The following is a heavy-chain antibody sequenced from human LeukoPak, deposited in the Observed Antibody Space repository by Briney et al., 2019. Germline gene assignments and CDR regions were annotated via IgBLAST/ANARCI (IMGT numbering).Heavy chain of an antibody. V-gene: IGHV3-15*01. CDR3: TTTIGYCSSTSCSNWFDP. CDR2: IKSKTDGGTT. Sequence: VGSLRLSCAASGFTFSNAWMSWVRQAPGKGLEWVGRIKSKTDGGTTDYAAPVKGRFTISRDDSKNTLYLQMNSLKTEDTAVYYCTTTIGYCSSTSCSNWFDPWGQGTLVTVSS. D-gene: IGHD2-2*01. CDR1: GFTFSNAW. J-gene: IGHJ5*02.